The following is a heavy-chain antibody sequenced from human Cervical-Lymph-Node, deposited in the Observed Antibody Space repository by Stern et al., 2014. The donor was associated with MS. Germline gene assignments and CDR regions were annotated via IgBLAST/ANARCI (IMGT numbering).Heavy chain of an antibody. CDR1: GGTFNKVP. J-gene: IGHJ5*02. CDR2: IFPVFVTP. CDR3: ALSSETSDRWYSLGYDL. D-gene: IGHD6-13*01. Sequence: VQLVESGAEVTKPGSSVKVSCKACGGTFNKVPSSCVRQAPGQGLEWKGAIFPVFVTPTYAQEFRCRVTITADVSTSTVYMELSSLRSDDTAVYYCALSSETSDRWYSLGYDLWGQGTLVTVSS. V-gene: IGHV1-69*01.